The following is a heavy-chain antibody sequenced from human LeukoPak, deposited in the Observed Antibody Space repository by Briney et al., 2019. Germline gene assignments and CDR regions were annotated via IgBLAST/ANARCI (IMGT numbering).Heavy chain of an antibody. D-gene: IGHD1-14*01. CDR3: ARAPDHPKSNYGMDV. CDR1: GFTVSSNY. Sequence: GGSLRLSCAASGFTVSSNYMSWVRQAPGKGLEWVSVIYSGGSTYYADSVKGRFTISRDNSKNTLYLQMNSLRAEDTAVYYCARAPDHPKSNYGMDVWGQGTTVTVSS. J-gene: IGHJ6*02. V-gene: IGHV3-53*01. CDR2: IYSGGST.